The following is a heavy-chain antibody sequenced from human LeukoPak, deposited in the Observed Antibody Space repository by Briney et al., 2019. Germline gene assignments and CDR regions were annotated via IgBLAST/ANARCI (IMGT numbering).Heavy chain of an antibody. J-gene: IGHJ2*01. Sequence: PSETLSLTCTVSGGSISSYYWSWIRQPAGKGLEWIGRIYTSGSTNYNPSLKSRVTMSVDTPKNQFSLKLSSVTAADTAVYYCAKDKNYDILTGYFEGPNWYFDLWGRGTLVTVSS. V-gene: IGHV4-4*07. CDR2: IYTSGST. D-gene: IGHD3-9*01. CDR3: AKDKNYDILTGYFEGPNWYFDL. CDR1: GGSISSYY.